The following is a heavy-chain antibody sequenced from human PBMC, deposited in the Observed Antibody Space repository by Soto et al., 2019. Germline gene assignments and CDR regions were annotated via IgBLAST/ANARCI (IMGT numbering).Heavy chain of an antibody. D-gene: IGHD1-26*01. CDR3: ARDVGANVGKNEYYYYGMDV. Sequence: SLKVSCKASGGTFSSYAISWVRQAPGQGLEWMGGIIPIFGTANYAQKFQGRVTITADESTSTAYMELSSLRSEDTAVYYCARDVGANVGKNEYYYYGMDVWGQGTTVTVS. CDR2: IIPIFGTA. V-gene: IGHV1-69*13. CDR1: GGTFSSYA. J-gene: IGHJ6*02.